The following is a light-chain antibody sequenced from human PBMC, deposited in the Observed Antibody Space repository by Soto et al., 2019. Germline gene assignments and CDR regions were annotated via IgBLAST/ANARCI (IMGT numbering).Light chain of an antibody. CDR2: GAS. J-gene: IGKJ1*01. CDR1: QSVSSSY. CDR3: QQYGSSGT. V-gene: IGKV3-20*01. Sequence: EHVLTQSPGTLSLSPGERATLSCRAIQSVSSSYLAWYQQKPGQAPRLLVYGASSRATGIPDRFSGSGSGTDFTLTISRLEPEDFAVYYCQQYGSSGTFGQGTKVDIK.